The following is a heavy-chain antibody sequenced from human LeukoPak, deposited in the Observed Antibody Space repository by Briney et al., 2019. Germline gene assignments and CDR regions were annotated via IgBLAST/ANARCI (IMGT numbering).Heavy chain of an antibody. J-gene: IGHJ4*02. Sequence: SETLSLTCAVYGGSFSGYYWSWIRQPPGKGLEWIGEINHSGSTNYNPSLKSRVTISVDTSKNQFSLKLSSVTAADTAGYYCASYTAGGGGLDYWGQGTLVTVSS. V-gene: IGHV4-34*01. CDR1: GGSFSGYY. CDR3: ASYTAGGGGLDY. CDR2: INHSGST. D-gene: IGHD5-18*01.